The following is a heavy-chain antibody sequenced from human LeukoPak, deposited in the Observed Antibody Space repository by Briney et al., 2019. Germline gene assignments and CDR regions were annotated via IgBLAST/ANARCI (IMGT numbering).Heavy chain of an antibody. Sequence: GGSLSLSCAASGFTFSGYSISCVRQAPGKGLEWVAFIRHDGTIKYYGDSVKGRFTISRDNAKNTLYLQMDSLRAEDTAVYYCAKEGPRTGSSDYWGQGTLVTVST. CDR3: AKEGPRTGSSDY. D-gene: IGHD1-1*01. CDR1: GFTFSGYS. J-gene: IGHJ4*02. CDR2: IRHDGTIK. V-gene: IGHV3-30*02.